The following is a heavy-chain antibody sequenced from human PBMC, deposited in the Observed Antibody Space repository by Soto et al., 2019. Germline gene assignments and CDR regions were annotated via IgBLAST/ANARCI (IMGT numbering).Heavy chain of an antibody. CDR1: GTSISSSDYY. J-gene: IGHJ4*02. D-gene: IGHD6-25*01. V-gene: IGHV4-39*01. CDR3: PTGPSSSNGYRRFDY. Sequence: PSETLSLTCTVSGTSISSSDYYWGWIRQPPGKGLEWITSIYYTGMTYYNPSLKSRVTISVDRSKNQLSLKLNSVTAEDRAVYYCPTGPSSSNGYRRFDYLGQGTLVTVSS. CDR2: IYYTGMT.